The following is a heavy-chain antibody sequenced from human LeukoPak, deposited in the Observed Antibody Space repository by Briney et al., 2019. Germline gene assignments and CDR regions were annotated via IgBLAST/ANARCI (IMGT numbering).Heavy chain of an antibody. CDR1: VGSISSGSYY. Sequence: SETLSLTCSVSVGSISSGSYYWGSIRQPPGKGLEWIGCIYYSGITYYNPSLNSRLTICVDTSKNQFSLQLSSVTGADTAVYYCARDTPVVVPAARLYFDYWGRGALIIVSS. V-gene: IGHV4-39*02. CDR3: ARDTPVVVPAARLYFDY. J-gene: IGHJ4*02. D-gene: IGHD2-2*01. CDR2: IYYSGIT.